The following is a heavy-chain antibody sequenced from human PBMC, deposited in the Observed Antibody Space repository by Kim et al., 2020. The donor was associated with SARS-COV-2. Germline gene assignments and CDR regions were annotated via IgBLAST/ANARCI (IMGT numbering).Heavy chain of an antibody. D-gene: IGHD2-15*01. V-gene: IGHV4-31*03. CDR2: IYYSGST. J-gene: IGHJ5*02. Sequence: SETLSLTCTVSGGSISSGGYYWSWIRQHPGKGLEWIGYIYYSGSTYYNPSLKSRVTISVDTSKNQFSLKLSSVTAADTAVYYCARVVAPMGYCSGGGWYGARWFDPWGQGSLVTVSS. CDR1: GGSISSGGYY. CDR3: ARVVAPMGYCSGGGWYGARWFDP.